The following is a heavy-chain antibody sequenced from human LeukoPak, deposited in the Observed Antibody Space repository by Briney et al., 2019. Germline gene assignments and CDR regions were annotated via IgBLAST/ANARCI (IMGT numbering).Heavy chain of an antibody. D-gene: IGHD3-16*02. V-gene: IGHV3-23*01. CDR1: GFTFSSYA. J-gene: IGHJ4*02. CDR3: AKEGKDDYVWGSYRGPFDY. Sequence: GGSLRLSCAASGFTFSSYAMSWVRQAPGKGLEWVSAISGSGGSTYYADSVKGRLTISRDNSKNTLYLQMNSLRAEDTAVYYCAKEGKDDYVWGSYRGPFDYWGQGTLVTVSS. CDR2: ISGSGGST.